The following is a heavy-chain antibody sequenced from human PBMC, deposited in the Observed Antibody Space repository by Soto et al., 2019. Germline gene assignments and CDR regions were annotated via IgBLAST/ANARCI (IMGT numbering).Heavy chain of an antibody. D-gene: IGHD3-22*01. CDR3: ARGHYYDSTGYAH. V-gene: IGHV4-34*01. CDR1: GGSFSGYY. CDR2: INHSGST. J-gene: IGHJ4*02. Sequence: PSATLSLTCAVYGGSFSGYYWSWIRQPPGKGLEWIGEINHSGSTNYNPSLKSRVTISVDTSKNQFSLKLSSVTAADTAVYYCARGHYYDSTGYAHWGQGTLVTVSS.